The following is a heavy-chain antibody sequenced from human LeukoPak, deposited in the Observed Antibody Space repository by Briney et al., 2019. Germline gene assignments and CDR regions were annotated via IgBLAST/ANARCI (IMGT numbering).Heavy chain of an antibody. CDR3: ALDYYDSSGYYRD. CDR2: ISSSSSYI. CDR1: GFTFSSYS. Sequence: GGSLRLSXAASGFTFSSYSMNWVRQAPGKGLEWVSSISSSSSYIYYADSVKGRFTISRDNAKNSLYLQMNSLRAEDTAVYYCALDYYDSSGYYRDWGQGTMVTVSS. J-gene: IGHJ3*01. D-gene: IGHD3-22*01. V-gene: IGHV3-21*01.